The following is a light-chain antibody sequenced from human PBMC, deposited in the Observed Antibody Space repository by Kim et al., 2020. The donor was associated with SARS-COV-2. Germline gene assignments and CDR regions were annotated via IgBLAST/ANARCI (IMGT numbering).Light chain of an antibody. CDR1: QSVTSSY. Sequence: EIVLTQSTGTLSLSQGERATLSCRASQSVTSSYLAWYQQEPGQASRLLSYGASSRATGIPDRLSGRGSGTDFNLTISRLEPEDFAVYYCEQYGGSPPTFGGGTRGEIK. J-gene: IGKJ4*01. V-gene: IGKV3-20*01. CDR2: GAS. CDR3: EQYGGSPPT.